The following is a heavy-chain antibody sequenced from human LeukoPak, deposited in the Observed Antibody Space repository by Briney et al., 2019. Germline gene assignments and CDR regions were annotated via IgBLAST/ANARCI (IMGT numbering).Heavy chain of an antibody. V-gene: IGHV3-69-1*01. Sequence: GKSLRLSCVASGFTFTDHPMNWVRQAPGKGLEWISYIGGDGIAFYADSVKGRFTASKDDARKSMYLQMNSLRVEDTAVYYCAKDRANWAIDDWGQGTQVTVSS. CDR1: GFTFTDHP. D-gene: IGHD3-16*01. CDR2: IGGDGIA. J-gene: IGHJ4*02. CDR3: AKDRANWAIDD.